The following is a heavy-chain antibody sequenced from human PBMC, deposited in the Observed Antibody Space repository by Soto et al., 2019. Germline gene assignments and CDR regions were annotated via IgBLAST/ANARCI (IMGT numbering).Heavy chain of an antibody. V-gene: IGHV3-33*01. J-gene: IGHJ3*02. CDR3: AGGGSCWFYDAFDI. D-gene: IGHD6-19*01. CDR2: IWYDGSNK. CDR1: GFTFSSYG. Sequence: QVQLVESGGGVVQPGRSLRLSCAASGFTFSSYGMHWVRQAPGKGLEWVAVIWYDGSNKYYADSVKGRFTISRDNSKNTLYLQMNSLRAEDTAVYYCAGGGSCWFYDAFDIWGQGTMVTVSS.